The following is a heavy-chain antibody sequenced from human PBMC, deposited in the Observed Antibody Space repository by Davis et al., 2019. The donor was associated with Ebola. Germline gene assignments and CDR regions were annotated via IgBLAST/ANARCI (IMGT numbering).Heavy chain of an antibody. D-gene: IGHD1-26*01. Sequence: ASVKVSCKASGYTSKNYAISWVRQAPGQGLEWMGWISAYNGNTNYAQILQGRVTMTTDTSPGTAYMELRSLRSDDTAVYFCARTSIVGTTTTASDIWGQGTKVTVSS. CDR1: GYTSKNYA. J-gene: IGHJ3*02. CDR2: ISAYNGNT. CDR3: ARTSIVGTTTTASDI. V-gene: IGHV1-18*01.